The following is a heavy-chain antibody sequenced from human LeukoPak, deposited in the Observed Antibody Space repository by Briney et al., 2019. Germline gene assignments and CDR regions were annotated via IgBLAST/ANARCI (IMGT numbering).Heavy chain of an antibody. CDR2: INPNSGGA. CDR1: GYTFTCYY. V-gene: IGHV1-2*02. CDR3: AREVTAAGITTHFDP. J-gene: IGHJ5*02. Sequence: ASVKVSCKASGYTFTCYYMHWVRQAPGQGLEWRGWINPNSGGANYAQKFQGRVTMTRDTSISTAYMELSRLRSDDTAVYYCAREVTAAGITTHFDPWGQGTLVTVSS. D-gene: IGHD6-13*01.